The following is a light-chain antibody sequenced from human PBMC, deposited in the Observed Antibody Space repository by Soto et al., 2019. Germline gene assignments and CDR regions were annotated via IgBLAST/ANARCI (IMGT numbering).Light chain of an antibody. CDR3: NSYTRTNTLV. J-gene: IGLJ2*01. Sequence: QSALTQPASVSGSPGQSITISCTGTSSDVGGYNYVSWYQQHPGKAPKLMIYKISNRPSGVSNRFSGSKSGNTASLTISGLQAEDEADYYCNSYTRTNTLVFGGGTKLTVL. V-gene: IGLV2-14*01. CDR1: SSDVGGYNY. CDR2: KIS.